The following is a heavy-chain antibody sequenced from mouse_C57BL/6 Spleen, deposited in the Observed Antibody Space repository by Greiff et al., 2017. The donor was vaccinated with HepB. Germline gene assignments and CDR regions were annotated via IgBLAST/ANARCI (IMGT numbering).Heavy chain of an antibody. Sequence: EVQLQQSGPELVKPGASVKISCKASGYTFTDYYMNWVKQSHGKSLEWIGDINPNNGGTSYNQKFKGKATLPVDKSSSTAYMELRSLTSEDSAVYYCARWGWLLGNVDYWGQGTTLTVSS. J-gene: IGHJ2*01. V-gene: IGHV1-26*01. CDR3: ARWGWLLGNVDY. D-gene: IGHD2-3*01. CDR2: INPNNGGT. CDR1: GYTFTDYY.